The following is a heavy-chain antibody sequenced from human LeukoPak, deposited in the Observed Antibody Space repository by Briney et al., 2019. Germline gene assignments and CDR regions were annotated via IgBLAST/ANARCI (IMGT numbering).Heavy chain of an antibody. D-gene: IGHD3-22*01. CDR2: IYYSGST. J-gene: IGHJ4*02. V-gene: IGHV4-39*01. CDR1: GGSISSSSYY. Sequence: PSETLSLTCSVSGGSISSSSYYWGWIRQPPGKGLERIGSIYYSGSTYYNPSLKSRVTISVDTSKNQFSLKLSSVTAADTAVYYCARHGLGYYPYYFDYWGQGTLVTVSS. CDR3: ARHGLGYYPYYFDY.